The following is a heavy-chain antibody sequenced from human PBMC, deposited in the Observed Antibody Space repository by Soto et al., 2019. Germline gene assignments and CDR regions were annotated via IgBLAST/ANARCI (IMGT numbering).Heavy chain of an antibody. D-gene: IGHD6-25*01. J-gene: IGHJ6*02. CDR1: GGSFSGYY. CDR3: ARVARRVYYYYGMDV. V-gene: IGHV4-34*01. Sequence: SETLSLTCAVYGGSFSGYYWSWIRQPPGKGLEWIGEINHSGSTDYNPSLKSRVTISVDTSKNQFSLKLSSVTAADTAVYYCARVARRVYYYYGMDVWGQGTTVTVSS. CDR2: INHSGST.